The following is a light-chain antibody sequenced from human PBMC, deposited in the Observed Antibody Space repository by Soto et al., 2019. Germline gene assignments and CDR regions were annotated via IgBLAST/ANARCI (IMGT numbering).Light chain of an antibody. CDR3: QQYNNWPPYT. J-gene: IGKJ2*01. Sequence: EIVMTQSPATLSVSPGERATLSCRASQSVGSHLAWFQQRPGQAPRLLIYAASTRATGIPARFSGSGSGTEFTLTISSLQSEDFAVYYCQQYNNWPPYTFGQGTKLEI. CDR2: AAS. V-gene: IGKV3-15*01. CDR1: QSVGSH.